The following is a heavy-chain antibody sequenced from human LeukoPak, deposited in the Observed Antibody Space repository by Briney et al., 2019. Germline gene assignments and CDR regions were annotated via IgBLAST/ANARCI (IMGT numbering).Heavy chain of an antibody. J-gene: IGHJ4*02. CDR1: GYSFTSYW. Sequence: GESLKISCKGSGYSFTSYWIGWVRQMPGKGLEWMGIIYPGDSDTRYSPSFQGQVTISADKSISTAYLQWGSLKASDTAMYYCARHRGDNWYGMSYWGQGTLVTVSS. D-gene: IGHD1-20*01. V-gene: IGHV5-51*01. CDR2: IYPGDSDT. CDR3: ARHRGDNWYGMSY.